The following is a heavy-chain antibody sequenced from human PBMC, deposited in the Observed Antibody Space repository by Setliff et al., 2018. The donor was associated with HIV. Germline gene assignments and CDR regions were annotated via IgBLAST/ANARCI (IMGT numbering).Heavy chain of an antibody. J-gene: IGHJ3*02. CDR1: GGSIVRYY. V-gene: IGHV4-59*08. CDR2: IYYSGST. CDR3: ARLLQGGNYAFDI. Sequence: SETLSLTCTVSGGSIVRYYWTWIRQPPGKGLEWIGYIYYSGSTNYNPSLKRRVIISVDTSKMQFSLKLRSVTAADTAMYYCARLLQGGNYAFDIWGQGTMVTVSS. D-gene: IGHD2-21*02.